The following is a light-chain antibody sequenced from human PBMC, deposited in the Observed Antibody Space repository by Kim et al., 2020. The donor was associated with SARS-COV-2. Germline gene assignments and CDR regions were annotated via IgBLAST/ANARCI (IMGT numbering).Light chain of an antibody. CDR1: KLGDKY. CDR3: QTWDSSTANVV. J-gene: IGLJ2*01. CDR2: QDP. V-gene: IGLV3-1*01. Sequence: PGQTASITCSGDKLGDKYACWYQQKPGQSPVLVIYQDPKRPSGIPERFSGSNSGNTATLTISGTQAMDEADYYCQTWDSSTANVVFGGGTQLTVL.